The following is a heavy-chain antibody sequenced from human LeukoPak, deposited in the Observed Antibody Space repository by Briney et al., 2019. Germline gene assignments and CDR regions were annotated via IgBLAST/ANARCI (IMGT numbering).Heavy chain of an antibody. V-gene: IGHV4-30-4*08. J-gene: IGHJ4*02. CDR3: ASYYGYSYGSFDY. Sequence: SQTLSLTCTVSGGSISSGDYYWSWIRQPPGKGLEWIGYIYYSGSTYYNPSLKSRVTISVGTSKNQFSLKLSSVTAADTAVYYCASYYGYSYGSFDYWGQGTLVTVSS. CDR1: GGSISSGDYY. D-gene: IGHD5-18*01. CDR2: IYYSGST.